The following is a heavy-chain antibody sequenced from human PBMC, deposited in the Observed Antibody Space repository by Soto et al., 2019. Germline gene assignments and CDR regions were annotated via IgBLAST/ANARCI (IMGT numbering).Heavy chain of an antibody. CDR3: AHRHAAYYYGSGSYYNSAFDI. CDR1: GFSLSTSGVG. V-gene: IGHV2-5*02. CDR2: IYWDDDK. Sequence: QITLKESGPTLVKPTQTLTLTCTFSGFSLSTSGVGVGWIRQPPGKALEWLALIYWDDDKRYSPSLKSRLTITKDTSKTQVVLTMTNMDPVDTATYYCAHRHAAYYYGSGSYYNSAFDIWGQGTMVTVSS. J-gene: IGHJ3*02. D-gene: IGHD3-10*01.